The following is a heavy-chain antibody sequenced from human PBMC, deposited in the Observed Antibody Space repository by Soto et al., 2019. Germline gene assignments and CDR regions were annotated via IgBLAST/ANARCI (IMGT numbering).Heavy chain of an antibody. CDR3: ARGRAVYYYDSSGYSHGPYFDY. V-gene: IGHV4-30-4*01. J-gene: IGHJ4*02. D-gene: IGHD3-22*01. CDR2: IYYSGST. CDR1: GGSISSGDYY. Sequence: SQTLSLTWTVSGGSISSGDYYCSCIRQPPAKRLEWIGYIYYSGSTYYNPSLKSRVTISVDTSKNQFSLKLSSVTAADTAVYYCARGRAVYYYDSSGYSHGPYFDYWGQGTLVTVSS.